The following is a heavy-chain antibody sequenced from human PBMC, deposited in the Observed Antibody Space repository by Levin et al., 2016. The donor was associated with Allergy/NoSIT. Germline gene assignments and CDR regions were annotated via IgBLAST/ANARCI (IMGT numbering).Heavy chain of an antibody. Sequence: GESLKISCASSGLAFSTSWMSWVRQAPGKGLEWVANINPDGSGKYYADSVKGRFTISRDNAKNSLFLQMNSLRAEDTAVYYCARDRDGKDYWGQGTLVTVSS. D-gene: IGHD5-24*01. CDR1: GLAFSTSW. V-gene: IGHV3-7*01. J-gene: IGHJ4*02. CDR3: ARDRDGKDY. CDR2: INPDGSGK.